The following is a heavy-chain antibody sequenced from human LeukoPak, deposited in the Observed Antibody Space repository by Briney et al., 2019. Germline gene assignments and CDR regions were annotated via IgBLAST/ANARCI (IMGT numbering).Heavy chain of an antibody. J-gene: IGHJ6*02. CDR3: TRTHLLEWSYYYYGMDV. CDR1: GFTFSSYA. V-gene: IGHV3-49*04. CDR2: IRSKAYGGTT. D-gene: IGHD3-3*01. Sequence: GGSLRLSCAASGFTFSSYALHWVRQAPGKGLEWVGFIRSKAYGGTTEYAASVKGRFTISRDDSKSIAYLQMNSLKTEDTAVYYCTRTHLLEWSYYYYGMDVWGQGTTVTVSS.